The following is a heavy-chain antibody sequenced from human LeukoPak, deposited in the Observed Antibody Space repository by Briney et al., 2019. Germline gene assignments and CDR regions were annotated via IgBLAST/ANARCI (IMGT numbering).Heavy chain of an antibody. CDR1: GFTFSGYT. CDR3: ARDPSKQQLARAGSDY. D-gene: IGHD6-13*01. J-gene: IGHJ4*02. CDR2: ISSSSTI. Sequence: GGSLRLSCAASGFTFSGYTMNWVRQAPGKGLEWVSYISSSSTIYYADSVKGRFTISRDNAKNSLYLQMNSLRAEDTAVYYCARDPSKQQLARAGSDYWGQGTLVTVSS. V-gene: IGHV3-48*04.